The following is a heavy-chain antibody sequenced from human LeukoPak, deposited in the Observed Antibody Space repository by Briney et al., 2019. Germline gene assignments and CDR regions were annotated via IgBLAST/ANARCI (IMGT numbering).Heavy chain of an antibody. Sequence: PSETLSLTCTVSGGSISSYYWSWIRQPPGKGLEWIGYIYYSGSTNYNPSLKSRVTISVDTSKNQFSLKLSSVTAADTAVHYCARVRTRWYFDLWGRGTLVTVSS. CDR2: IYYSGST. CDR1: GGSISSYY. CDR3: ARVRTRWYFDL. J-gene: IGHJ2*01. V-gene: IGHV4-59*01. D-gene: IGHD1-14*01.